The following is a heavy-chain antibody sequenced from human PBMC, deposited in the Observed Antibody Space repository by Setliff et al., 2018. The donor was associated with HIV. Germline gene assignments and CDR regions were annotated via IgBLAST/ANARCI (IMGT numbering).Heavy chain of an antibody. Sequence: PSETLSLTCAVSAGSISSYYWSWIRQPPGKGLEWIGYVFYSGSANYNPSLKSRVTISVDTSKNQFSLTVTSVTAADTAVYYCAREKNGYSIPQNYYYHMDVWGKGTSVTVSS. V-gene: IGHV4-59*01. CDR1: AGSISSYY. CDR2: VFYSGSA. J-gene: IGHJ6*03. D-gene: IGHD1-1*01. CDR3: AREKNGYSIPQNYYYHMDV.